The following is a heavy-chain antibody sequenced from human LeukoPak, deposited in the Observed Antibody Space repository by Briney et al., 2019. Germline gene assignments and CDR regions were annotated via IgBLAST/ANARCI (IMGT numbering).Heavy chain of an antibody. CDR2: ISGNGGST. CDR3: AKGGKWDVTPFDY. J-gene: IGHJ4*02. Sequence: GGSLRLSCAASGFTFNSYAMSWVRQAPGKGLEWVSVISGNGGSTYYADSVKGRFTISRDNSKNTLYLQVNSLRAEDTAVYYCAKGGKWDVTPFDYWGQGTLVTVSS. V-gene: IGHV3-23*01. D-gene: IGHD1-26*01. CDR1: GFTFNSYA.